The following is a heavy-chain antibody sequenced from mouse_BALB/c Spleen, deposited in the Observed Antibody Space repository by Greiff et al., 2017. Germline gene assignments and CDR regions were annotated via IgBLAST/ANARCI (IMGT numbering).Heavy chain of an antibody. CDR2: IWSDGST. V-gene: IGHV2-6-2*01. CDR3: ARHGDYPTWFAY. J-gene: IGHJ3*01. CDR1: GFSLPGYG. Sequence: QVQLKESGPDLVAPSQSLSITCTVSGFSLPGYGVHWVRQPPGKGLEWLVVIWSDGSTTYNSALKSRLSISKDNSKSQVFLKMNSLQTDDTAMYYCARHGDYPTWFAYWGQGTLVTVSA. D-gene: IGHD2-4*01.